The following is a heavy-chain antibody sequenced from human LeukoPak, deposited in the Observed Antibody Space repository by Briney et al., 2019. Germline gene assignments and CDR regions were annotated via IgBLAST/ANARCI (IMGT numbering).Heavy chain of an antibody. Sequence: ASVKVSRKASGYTFPDYYIHWVRQPPGQGLGWMGLINPFTGGTNYAQDFQGRVTMTRDTSISTAYMEVTRVTYADTAVYYCARDKEGRGTGWYVSDFWGQGTLVTVSS. CDR1: GYTFPDYY. V-gene: IGHV1-2*02. CDR3: ARDKEGRGTGWYVSDF. J-gene: IGHJ4*02. CDR2: INPFTGGT. D-gene: IGHD6-19*01.